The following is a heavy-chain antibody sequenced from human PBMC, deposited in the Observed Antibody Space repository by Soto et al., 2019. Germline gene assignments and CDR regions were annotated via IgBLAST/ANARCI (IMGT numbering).Heavy chain of an antibody. D-gene: IGHD3-3*01. J-gene: IGHJ6*03. CDR1: GFTFSSYS. V-gene: IGHV3-21*01. CDR3: ARARHSGSQLFGVVPSRYYMDV. CDR2: ISSSSSYI. Sequence: GGSLRLSCAASGFTFSSYSMNWVRQAPGKGLEWVSSISSSSSYIYYADSVKGRFTISRDNAKNSLYLQMNSLRAEDTAVYYCARARHSGSQLFGVVPSRYYMDVWGKGTTVTVSS.